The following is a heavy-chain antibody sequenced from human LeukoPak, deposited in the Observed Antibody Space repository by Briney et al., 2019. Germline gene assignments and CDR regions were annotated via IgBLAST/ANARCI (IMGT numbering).Heavy chain of an antibody. CDR3: ARDRTSRWYFDL. D-gene: IGHD1-14*01. CDR2: ISYDGSNK. V-gene: IGHV3-30-3*01. CDR1: GFTFSSYA. Sequence: GGSLRLSCAASGFTFSSYAMHWVRQAPGKGLEWVAVISYDGSNKYYADSVKGRFTISRDNSKNTLYLQMNSLRAEDTAVYYCARDRTSRWYFDLWGRGTLVTVSS. J-gene: IGHJ2*01.